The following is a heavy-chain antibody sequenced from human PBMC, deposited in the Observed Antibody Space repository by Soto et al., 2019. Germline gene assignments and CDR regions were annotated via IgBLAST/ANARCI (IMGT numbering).Heavy chain of an antibody. D-gene: IGHD2-15*01. J-gene: IGHJ4*02. V-gene: IGHV3-15*07. CDR1: GFTFSNVW. Sequence: EVQLVESGGGLVKPAGSLRLSCAASGFTFSNVWMNWVRQAPGKGLEWVGRIKSITDGGTTDYAAPVKGRFTISRDDSKNTLYLQMSSLKTEDTAVYYCTKRDCSGGSCYDWGQGTLVTVSS. CDR2: IKSITDGGTT. CDR3: TKRDCSGGSCYD.